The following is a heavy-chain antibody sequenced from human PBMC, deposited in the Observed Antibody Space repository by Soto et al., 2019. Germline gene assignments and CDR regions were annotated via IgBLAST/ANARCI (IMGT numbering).Heavy chain of an antibody. CDR2: ISWNSGSI. J-gene: IGHJ5*02. Sequence: EVQLVESGGDLVQPGRSLRLSCATSGFTFDDYAMHWVRHAPGKGLEWVSGISWNSGSIAYADSVKGRFTVSRDNAKNSLYLQMNRLRAEDTAFYYCAKDFSNQATGGMMWFDPWGKGTLVTVSS. D-gene: IGHD2-8*02. V-gene: IGHV3-9*01. CDR1: GFTFDDYA. CDR3: AKDFSNQATGGMMWFDP.